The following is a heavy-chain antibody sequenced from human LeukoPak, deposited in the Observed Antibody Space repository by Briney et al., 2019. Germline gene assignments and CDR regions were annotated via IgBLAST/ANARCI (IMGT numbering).Heavy chain of an antibody. CDR2: ISSSGSTI. V-gene: IGHV3-48*04. CDR1: GFTFSSYS. Sequence: GGSLRLSCAASGFTFSSYSMNWVRQAPGKGLEWVSYISSSGSTIYYADSVKGRFTISRDNAKNSLYLQMNSLRAEDTAVYYCARDAFRGYSYGYDYWGQGTLVTVSS. D-gene: IGHD5-18*01. J-gene: IGHJ4*02. CDR3: ARDAFRGYSYGYDY.